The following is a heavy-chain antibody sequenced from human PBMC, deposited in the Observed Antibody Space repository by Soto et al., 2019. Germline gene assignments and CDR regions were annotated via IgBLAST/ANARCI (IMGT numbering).Heavy chain of an antibody. D-gene: IGHD3-10*01. Sequence: SETLSLTXTVSGGSISSSSYYWGWIRQPPGKGLEWIGSIYYSGSTYYNPSLKSRVTISVDTSKNQFSLKLSSVTAADTAVYYCARRLGYGSGSPEENWFDPWGQGTLVTVS. J-gene: IGHJ5*02. CDR3: ARRLGYGSGSPEENWFDP. CDR2: IYYSGST. V-gene: IGHV4-39*01. CDR1: GGSISSSSYY.